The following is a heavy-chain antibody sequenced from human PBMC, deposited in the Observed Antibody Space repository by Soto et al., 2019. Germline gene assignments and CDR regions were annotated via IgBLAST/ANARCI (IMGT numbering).Heavy chain of an antibody. CDR3: SKGGRQWLVTSDFNY. D-gene: IGHD6-19*01. CDR2: VSHDGRNT. CDR1: GFTFSDYA. J-gene: IGHJ4*02. V-gene: IGHV3-30*18. Sequence: VQLVESWGGVVQPGRSLRLSCAASGFTFSDYAMHWVRQAPGKGLEWVAVVSHDGRNTHYADSVKGRFTISRDSSKNTVSLEMTSLRAEDKAVYYCSKGGRQWLVTSDFNYWGQGALVTVSS.